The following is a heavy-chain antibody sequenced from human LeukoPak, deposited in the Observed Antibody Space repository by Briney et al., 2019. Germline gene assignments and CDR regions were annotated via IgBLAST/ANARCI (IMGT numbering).Heavy chain of an antibody. Sequence: ASVTVSCKASGGTFSSYAISWVRQAPGQGLEWMGGIIPIFGTANYAQKFQGRVTITADESTSTAYMELSSLRSEDTAVYYCALIRYCSSTSCYCHYYCFMDVWGKGTTVTVSS. CDR2: IIPIFGTA. CDR3: ALIRYCSSTSCYCHYYCFMDV. D-gene: IGHD2-2*01. V-gene: IGHV1-69*13. J-gene: IGHJ6*03. CDR1: GGTFSSYA.